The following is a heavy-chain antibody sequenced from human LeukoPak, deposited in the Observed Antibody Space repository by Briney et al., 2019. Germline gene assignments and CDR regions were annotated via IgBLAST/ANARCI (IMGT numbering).Heavy chain of an antibody. CDR1: GFTFSSNA. CDR2: ISVSGSRA. CDR3: TKDHDGMHA. Sequence: GGSLRLSCAASGFTFSSNAMSWVRQAPGKGLEWISVISVSGSRAYYADFVKGRFTVSRDNSKNTVLLQMNSLRVEDTAVYYCTKDHDGMHAWGQGTTVTVSS. V-gene: IGHV3-23*01. J-gene: IGHJ6*02.